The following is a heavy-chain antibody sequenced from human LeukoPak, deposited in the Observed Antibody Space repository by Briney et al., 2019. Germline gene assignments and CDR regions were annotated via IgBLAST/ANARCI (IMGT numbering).Heavy chain of an antibody. CDR3: ARGELSGSGYYYYFDY. V-gene: IGHV4-34*01. Sequence: PSETPSLTCAVYGGSFSGYYWSWIRQPPGKGLEWIGEINHSGSTNYNPSLKSRVTISVDTSKNQFSLKLSSVTAADTAVYYCARGELSGSGYYYYFDYWGQGTLVTVSS. D-gene: IGHD3-22*01. CDR2: INHSGST. CDR1: GGSFSGYY. J-gene: IGHJ4*02.